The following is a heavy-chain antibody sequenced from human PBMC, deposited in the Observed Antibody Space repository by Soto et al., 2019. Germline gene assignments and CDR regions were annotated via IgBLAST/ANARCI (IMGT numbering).Heavy chain of an antibody. CDR3: ARCSGGSCLGSWFDP. Sequence: QLQLQESGSGLVKPSQTLSLTCAVSGGSISSGGYSWSWIRQPPGKGLEWIGYIYHSGSTYYNPSLKSRVTISVDRSKTPFSLKLTSVTAAETAVYYCARCSGGSCLGSWFDPWGQGTLVTVSS. V-gene: IGHV4-30-2*01. J-gene: IGHJ5*02. CDR2: IYHSGST. D-gene: IGHD2-15*01. CDR1: GGSISSGGYS.